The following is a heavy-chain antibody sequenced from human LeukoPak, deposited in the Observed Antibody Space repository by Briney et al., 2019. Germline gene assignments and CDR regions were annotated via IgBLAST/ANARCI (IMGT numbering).Heavy chain of an antibody. CDR1: GYTFTSYA. CDR3: ARVHLDGDYDHGMDV. D-gene: IGHD4-17*01. CDR2: INTNTGNP. Sequence: ASVKVSCKGSGYTFTSYAMNWVRQAPGQGLEWMGWINTNTGNPTYAQGFTGRFVFSLDTSVSTAYLQISSLKAEDTAVYYCARVHLDGDYDHGMDVWGQGTTVTVSS. V-gene: IGHV7-4-1*02. J-gene: IGHJ6*02.